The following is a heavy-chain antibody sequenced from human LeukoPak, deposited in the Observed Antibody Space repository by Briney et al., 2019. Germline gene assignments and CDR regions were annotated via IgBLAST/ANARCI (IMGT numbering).Heavy chain of an antibody. Sequence: GGSLRLSCVASGFIFSNYVMNWVRQAPGKGLEWVSGISASGAEIHYADPVKGRFTISRDNSRSTLYLQMNSLSPEDTAVYYCAKTFQCGSASSYVTFDSWGQGTLVTVSS. J-gene: IGHJ4*02. V-gene: IGHV3-23*01. CDR2: ISASGAEI. D-gene: IGHD3-10*01. CDR3: AKTFQCGSASSYVTFDS. CDR1: GFIFSNYV.